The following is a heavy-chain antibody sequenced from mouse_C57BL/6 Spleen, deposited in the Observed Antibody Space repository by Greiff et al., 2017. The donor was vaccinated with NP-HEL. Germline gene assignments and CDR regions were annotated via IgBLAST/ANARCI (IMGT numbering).Heavy chain of an antibody. J-gene: IGHJ1*03. D-gene: IGHD1-1*01. Sequence: EVMLVESGGGLVKPGGSLKLSCAASGFTFSDYGMHWVRQAPEKGLEWVAYISSGSSTIYYADKVKGRFTITRDNAKNTLYLQMTSLRSEDTAMYYCAKAITTVVSYWYFDVWGTGTTVTVSS. V-gene: IGHV5-17*01. CDR2: ISSGSSTI. CDR1: GFTFSDYG. CDR3: AKAITTVVSYWYFDV.